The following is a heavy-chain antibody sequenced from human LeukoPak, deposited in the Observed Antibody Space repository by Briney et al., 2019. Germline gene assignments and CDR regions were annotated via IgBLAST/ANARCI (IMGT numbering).Heavy chain of an antibody. V-gene: IGHV1-69*05. J-gene: IGHJ3*02. CDR1: GGTFSSYA. CDR2: IIPIFGTA. Sequence: ASVKVSCKASGGTFSSYAISWVRQAPGQGLEWMGGIIPIFGTANYAQEFQGRVTITTDESTSTAYMELSSLRSEDTAVYYCARESKSSGYYLDAFDIWGQGTMVTVSS. CDR3: ARESKSSGYYLDAFDI. D-gene: IGHD3-22*01.